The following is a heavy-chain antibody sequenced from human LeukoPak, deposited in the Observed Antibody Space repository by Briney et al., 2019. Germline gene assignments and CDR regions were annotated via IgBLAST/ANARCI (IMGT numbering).Heavy chain of an antibody. J-gene: IGHJ4*02. CDR1: GYTFTSYD. CDR2: MNPNSGNT. CDR3: ARALGSSWSGAFDY. V-gene: IGHV1-8*01. D-gene: IGHD6-13*01. Sequence: ASVKVSCKASGYTFTSYDINWVRQATGQGLEWMGWMNPNSGNTGYAQKFQGRVTMTRNTSISTAYMGLSSLRSEDTAVYYCARALGSSWSGAFDYWGQGTLATVSS.